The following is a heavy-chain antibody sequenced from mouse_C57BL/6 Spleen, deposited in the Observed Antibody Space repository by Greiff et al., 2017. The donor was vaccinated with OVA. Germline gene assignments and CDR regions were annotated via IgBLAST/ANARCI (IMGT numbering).Heavy chain of an antibody. CDR1: GYTFTDYN. CDR2: INPNSGGT. V-gene: IGHV1-22*01. J-gene: IGHJ3*01. CDR3: AREEDY. Sequence: VQLKQSGPELVKPGASVKMSCKASGYTFTDYNMHWVKQSHGKSLEWIGYINPNSGGTSYNQNFKGKATLTVNKASSTAYMELRSLTSEDSVVYDCAREEDYWGQGTLVTVSA.